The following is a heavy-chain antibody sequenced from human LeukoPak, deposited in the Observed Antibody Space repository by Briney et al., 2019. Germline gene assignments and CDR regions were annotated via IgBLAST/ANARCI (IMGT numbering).Heavy chain of an antibody. CDR3: ATGPSVRWLPEKLSYFGY. CDR1: WFIFSYYA. D-gene: IGHD5-24*01. J-gene: IGHJ4*02. Sequence: PGGSLTHSCSASWFIFSYYAMTCVRQAPGKGLEWVSAISGSGGTTYHAESVKGRFTISRDNSKNTLYLQMNSLRAEDTAVYASATGPSVRWLPEKLSYFGYWGQGTLVTVSS. V-gene: IGHV3-23*01. CDR2: ISGSGGTT.